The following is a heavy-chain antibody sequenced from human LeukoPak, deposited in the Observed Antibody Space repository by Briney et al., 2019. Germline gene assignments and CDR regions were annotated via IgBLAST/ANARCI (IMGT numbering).Heavy chain of an antibody. Sequence: SETLSLTCTVSGGSISSGDYYWSWIRQPPGKGLEWIGYIYYSGSTYYNPSLKSRVTISVDTSKNQFSLKLSSVTAADTAVYYCARGLRRFGELLNYWGQGTLVTVSS. D-gene: IGHD3-10*01. CDR3: ARGLRRFGELLNY. CDR1: GGSISSGDYY. J-gene: IGHJ4*02. V-gene: IGHV4-30-4*08. CDR2: IYYSGST.